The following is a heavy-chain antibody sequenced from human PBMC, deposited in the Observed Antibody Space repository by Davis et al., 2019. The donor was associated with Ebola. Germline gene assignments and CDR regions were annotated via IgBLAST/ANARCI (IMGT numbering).Heavy chain of an antibody. D-gene: IGHD3-16*02. CDR2: ISGSGGST. Sequence: PGGSLRLSCAASGFTFGSYWMTWVRQAPGKGLEWVSAISGSGGSTYYADSVKGRFTISRDNAKNSLYLQMNSLRAEDTAVYYCASQNPRDYVWGSYRGYWGQGTLVTVSS. CDR3: ASQNPRDYVWGSYRGY. CDR1: GFTFGSYW. J-gene: IGHJ4*02. V-gene: IGHV3-21*01.